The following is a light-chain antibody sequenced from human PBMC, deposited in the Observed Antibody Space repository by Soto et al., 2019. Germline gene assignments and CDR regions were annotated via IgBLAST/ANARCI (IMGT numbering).Light chain of an antibody. CDR2: RXA. J-gene: IGKJ1*01. CDR1: QSPLSSDGNSY. CDR3: MQGSHGTVT. Sequence: VVMTPSPLSLSVTVGQPASLPXRPTQSPLSSDGNSYLTCLQKRRGXSPRXXXDRXAGLESGVPDRFSGGGSANDFTLKISSVDADYFGVYYFMQGSHGTVTFGQGTKVDI. V-gene: IGKV2-30*01.